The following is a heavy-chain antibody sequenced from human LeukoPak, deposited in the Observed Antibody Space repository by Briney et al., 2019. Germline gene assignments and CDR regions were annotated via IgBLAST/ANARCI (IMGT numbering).Heavy chain of an antibody. D-gene: IGHD2-2*01. CDR3: ARVYCSSTSCYFPFDY. CDR1: GYTFTGYY. Sequence: ASVTVSCKASGYTFTGYYMHWVRQAPGQGLEWMGRINPNSGGTNYAQKFQGRVTMTRDTSISTAYMELSRLRSDDTAVYYCARVYCSSTSCYFPFDYWGQGTLVTVSS. CDR2: INPNSGGT. J-gene: IGHJ4*02. V-gene: IGHV1-2*06.